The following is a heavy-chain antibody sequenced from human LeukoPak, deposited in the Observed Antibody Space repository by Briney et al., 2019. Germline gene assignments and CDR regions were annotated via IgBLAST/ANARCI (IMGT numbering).Heavy chain of an antibody. V-gene: IGHV4-4*07. CDR3: ARERHGHPFDS. Sequence: SETLSLTCTVSGGSISIYYWSWIRQPAGKGLEWIGRIYTSGITNYNPSLKSRVTMSVATSKNQFSLKVTSVTAADTAVYYCARERHGHPFDSWGQGALVTVSS. J-gene: IGHJ4*02. CDR1: GGSISIYY. CDR2: IYTSGIT.